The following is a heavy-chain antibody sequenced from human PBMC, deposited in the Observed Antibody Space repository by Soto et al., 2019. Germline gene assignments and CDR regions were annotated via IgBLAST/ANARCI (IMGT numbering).Heavy chain of an antibody. CDR3: AKDRQPDGFWPFDH. J-gene: IGHJ4*02. CDR2: ILGSGST. Sequence: EVQLLASGGGLVQPGGSLRLSCAASGFTFRSYAMSWVHQAPGQGLEWVSGILGSGSTYYADSVRGRFTISRDNSKNTLYLEMNSLRVEDTAMYYCAKDRQPDGFWPFDHWGQGTLITVSS. D-gene: IGHD3-3*01. V-gene: IGHV3-23*01. CDR1: GFTFRSYA.